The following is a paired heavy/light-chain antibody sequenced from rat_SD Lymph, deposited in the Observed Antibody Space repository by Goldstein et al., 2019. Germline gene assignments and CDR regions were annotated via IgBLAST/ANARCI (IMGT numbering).Light chain of an antibody. V-gene: IGKV10S9*01. J-gene: IGKJ1*01. CDR3: QQYASSWT. Sequence: DIQMTQSPSTLPASLGERVTINCRASRGISNNLNWYQQKPDGTIKRLIYYTSNLQSGVPSRFSGSGSGTDYSLTISSLEPEDLAMYYCQQYASSWTFGGGTKLELK. CDR1: RGISNN. CDR2: YTS.
Heavy chain of an antibody. J-gene: IGHJ4*01. CDR2: IDPANGNT. V-gene: IGHV1-11*01. Sequence: EVQLQQSGAELGKPGTSVKLSCKVSGYNIRSTYMHWVNQRPGKGLEWIGRIDPANGNTIYAEKFKSKATLTADTSSNTAYMQLSQLKSDDTAIYFCAMDYPGPKGVMDAWGQGASVTVSS. CDR1: GYNIRSTY. D-gene: IGHD1-4*01. CDR3: AMDYPGPKGVMDA.